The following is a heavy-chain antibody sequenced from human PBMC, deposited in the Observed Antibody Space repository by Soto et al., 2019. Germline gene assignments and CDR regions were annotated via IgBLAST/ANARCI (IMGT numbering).Heavy chain of an antibody. CDR2: IYWDDDT. V-gene: IGHV2-5*02. CDR1: GFSLNTGGMS. D-gene: IGHD3-10*01. J-gene: IGHJ5*01. CDR3: AQRSINIIRGVSGIDS. Sequence: QITLKESGPTLVNPTQTLTLTCTFSGFSLNTGGMSVGWIRQPPGKALEWLALIYWDDDTRYSSSLKNRLTITKHTSANQAILKMTNMDPADTDTYYCAQRSINIIRGVSGIDSRGQGTLVNVSS.